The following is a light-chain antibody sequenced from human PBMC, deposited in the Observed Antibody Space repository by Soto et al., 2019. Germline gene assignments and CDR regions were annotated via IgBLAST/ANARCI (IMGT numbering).Light chain of an antibody. CDR2: GAS. V-gene: IGKV3-20*01. CDR3: QQYTSSQLT. J-gene: IGKJ4*01. CDR1: QSVSSSY. Sequence: EIVLTQSPDTLSLSPGERATLSCRASQSVSSSYLAWYQQKPGQAPRLLIYGASSRSTGIPDRFSGSESGKDFTLTISRLEPEDFEVYYCQQYTSSQLTFGGGTKVEIK.